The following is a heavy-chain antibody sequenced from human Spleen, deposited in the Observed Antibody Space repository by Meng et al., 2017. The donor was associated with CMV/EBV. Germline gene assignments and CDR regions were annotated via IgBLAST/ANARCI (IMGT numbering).Heavy chain of an antibody. CDR3: ARDLGWGYCASTTCSYFDY. D-gene: IGHD2-2*01. J-gene: IGHJ4*02. V-gene: IGHV1-2*02. CDR2: INPNSGGT. CDR1: GYTFTGYY. Sequence: ASVKVSCKASGYTFTGYYMHWVRQAPGQGLEWMGWINPNSGGTNYAQKFQGRVTMTRDKSISTAHMELSRLRSDDTAVYYCARDLGWGYCASTTCSYFDYWGQGTLVTVSS.